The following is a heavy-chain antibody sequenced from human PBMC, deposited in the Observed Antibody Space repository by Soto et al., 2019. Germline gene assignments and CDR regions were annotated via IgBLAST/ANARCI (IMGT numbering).Heavy chain of an antibody. V-gene: IGHV1-3*01. J-gene: IGHJ6*02. D-gene: IGHD3-10*01. CDR1: GYTFTSYA. Sequence: QVQLVQSGAEVKKPGASVKVSCKASGYTFTSYAMHWVRQAPGQRLEWMGWINAGNGNTKYSQKFQGRVTITRDTSASTAYMELSSLRSEDTAVYYCARCITLYYCGMDVWGQGTTVTVSS. CDR2: INAGNGNT. CDR3: ARCITLYYCGMDV.